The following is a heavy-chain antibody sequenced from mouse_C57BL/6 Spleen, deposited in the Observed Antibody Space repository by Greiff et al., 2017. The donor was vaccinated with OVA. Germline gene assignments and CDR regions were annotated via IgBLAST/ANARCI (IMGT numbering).Heavy chain of an antibody. CDR2: IDPNSGGT. CDR1: VYTFTSYW. V-gene: IGHV1-72*01. Sequence: VQLQQPGAELVKPGASVKLSCKASVYTFTSYWMHWVKQRPGRGLEWIGRIDPNSGGTKYNEKFKSKATLTVDKPSSTAYMQLSSLTSEDSAVYYCARKGTYYAMDYWGQGTSVTVSS. J-gene: IGHJ4*01. D-gene: IGHD3-3*01. CDR3: ARKGTYYAMDY.